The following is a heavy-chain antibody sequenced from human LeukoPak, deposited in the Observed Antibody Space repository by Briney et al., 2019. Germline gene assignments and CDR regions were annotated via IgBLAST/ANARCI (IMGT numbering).Heavy chain of an antibody. CDR2: INPNSGGT. Sequence: ASVKVSCKASGYTFTSYGISWVRQAPGQGLEWMGWINPNSGGTNYAQKLQGRVTMTTDTSTSTAYMELRSLRSDDTAVYYCARVSPQGVGSSGWLNYWGQGTLVTVSS. D-gene: IGHD6-19*01. CDR3: ARVSPQGVGSSGWLNY. V-gene: IGHV1-18*01. CDR1: GYTFTSYG. J-gene: IGHJ4*02.